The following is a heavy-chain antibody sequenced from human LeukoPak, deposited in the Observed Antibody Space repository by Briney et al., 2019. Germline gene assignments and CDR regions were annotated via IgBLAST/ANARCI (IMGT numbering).Heavy chain of an antibody. V-gene: IGHV1-18*04. CDR3: ARVGQWLVRGAFDI. Sequence: ASVKVSCKASGYTFTSYGISWVRQAPGQGLEWMGWISAYNGNTNYAQKLQGRVTMTTDTSTSTAYMELRSLRSGDTAVYYCARVGQWLVRGAFDIWGQGTMVTVSS. J-gene: IGHJ3*02. CDR2: ISAYNGNT. CDR1: GYTFTSYG. D-gene: IGHD6-19*01.